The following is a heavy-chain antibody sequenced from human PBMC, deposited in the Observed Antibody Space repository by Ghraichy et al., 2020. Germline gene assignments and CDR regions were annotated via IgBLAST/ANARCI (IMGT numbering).Heavy chain of an antibody. CDR3: VRLGTCSGARCVSDY. CDR1: DASIRDYY. CDR2: IHYSGSS. J-gene: IGHJ4*02. Sequence: SETLSLTCSVSDASIRDYYWAWMRQPPGKGLEWIGHIHYSGSSNYNPSLRVTMSVDMSKNQFSLKLNSVSAADTAVYFCVRLGTCSGARCVSDYWGQGILVTVSS. D-gene: IGHD2-15*01. V-gene: IGHV4-59*08.